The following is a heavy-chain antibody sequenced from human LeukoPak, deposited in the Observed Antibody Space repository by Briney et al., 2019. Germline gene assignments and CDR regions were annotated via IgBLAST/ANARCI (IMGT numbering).Heavy chain of an antibody. CDR1: HFTFSKYI. V-gene: IGHV3-33*01. J-gene: IGHJ3*01. D-gene: IGHD3-22*01. CDR2: IWYDGDYK. CDR3: ARGAYYYDSSDACDL. Sequence: PGGSLRLSCAASHFTFSKYIMHWVRQAPGKGPEWVAAIWYDGDYKYFGQSVKGRFTISRDNSKNTLYLQMDSLRVEDTAVYYCARGAYYYDSSDACDLWGQGTLVTVSS.